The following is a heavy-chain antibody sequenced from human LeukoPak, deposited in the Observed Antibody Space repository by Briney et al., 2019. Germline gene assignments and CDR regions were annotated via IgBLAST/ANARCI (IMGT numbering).Heavy chain of an antibody. J-gene: IGHJ4*02. CDR2: ISGSGGST. D-gene: IGHD4-17*01. CDR1: GFTFSSYA. CDR3: TSLTVITEFDYCDY. Sequence: GGSLRLSCAASGFTFSSYAMSWVRQAPGKGLEWVSAISGSGGSTYYADSVKGRFTISRDNSKNTLYLQMNSLRAEDTAVYYCTSLTVITEFDYCDYWGQGTLVTVSS. V-gene: IGHV3-23*01.